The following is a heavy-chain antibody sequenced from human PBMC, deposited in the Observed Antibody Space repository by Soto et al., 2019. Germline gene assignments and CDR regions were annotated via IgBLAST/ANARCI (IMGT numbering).Heavy chain of an antibody. Sequence: SETLSLTCTVSGGSISIGGYYWSWIRKPPGKGLEWIGYIYYSGSTNYNPSLKSRVTISVDTSKNQFSLKLSSVTAADTAVYYCARLAAGTLGQLDYWGQGTLVTVSS. CDR1: GGSISIGGYY. J-gene: IGHJ4*02. CDR2: IYYSGST. CDR3: ARLAAGTLGQLDY. V-gene: IGHV4-61*08. D-gene: IGHD6-13*01.